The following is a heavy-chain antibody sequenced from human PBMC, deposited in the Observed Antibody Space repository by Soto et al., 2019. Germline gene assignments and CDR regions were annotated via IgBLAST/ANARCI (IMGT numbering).Heavy chain of an antibody. CDR1: VFSVDTTYC. J-gene: IGHJ4*01. D-gene: IGHD2-8*01. V-gene: IGHV1-2*02. CDR3: GSPRNGPSPDVGH. CDR2: INPNSGDT. Sequence: ASVKVSCKASVFSVDTTYCIHWVRRAPGQGLEWMGSINPNSGDTNYAQNFQGRVTMTRDTSISTAYMEVSSLTSDDAAVYYCGSPRNGPSPDVGHWGHGTVVTVSS.